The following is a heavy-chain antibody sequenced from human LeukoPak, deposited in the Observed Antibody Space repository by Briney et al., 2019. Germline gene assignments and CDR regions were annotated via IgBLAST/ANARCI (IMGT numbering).Heavy chain of an antibody. D-gene: IGHD6-6*01. Sequence: ASVKVSCKASGYTFTGYCMHWVRQAPGQGLEWMGWINPNSGGTNYAQKFQGRVTMTRDTSISTAYMELSRLRSDDTAVYYCARDDVEYSSSSGNWFDPWGQGTLVTVSS. V-gene: IGHV1-2*02. J-gene: IGHJ5*02. CDR3: ARDDVEYSSSSGNWFDP. CDR2: INPNSGGT. CDR1: GYTFTGYC.